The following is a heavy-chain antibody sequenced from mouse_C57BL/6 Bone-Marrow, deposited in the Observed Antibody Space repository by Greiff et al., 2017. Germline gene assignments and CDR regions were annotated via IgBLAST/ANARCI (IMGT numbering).Heavy chain of an antibody. CDR1: GYTFTDYY. J-gene: IGHJ2*01. Sequence: QVQLQQSGAELVRPGASVKLSCKASGYTFTDYYINWVKQRPGQGLEWIARIYPGSGNTYYNEKFKGKATLTAEKSSSTAYMQLSSLTSEDSAVXFCAREDYSWGQGTTLTVSS. CDR2: IYPGSGNT. V-gene: IGHV1-76*01. CDR3: AREDYS.